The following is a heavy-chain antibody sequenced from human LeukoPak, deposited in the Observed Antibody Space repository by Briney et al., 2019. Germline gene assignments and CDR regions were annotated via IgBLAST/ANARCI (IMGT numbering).Heavy chain of an antibody. CDR1: AYKFSNYW. V-gene: IGHV5-51*01. CDR2: IYPDDSDT. D-gene: IGHD1-1*01. Sequence: GESLKISCKGAAYKFSNYWIAWVRQRPGEDLEWMGIIYPDDSDTRYSPSFQGQVTISADKSISTASPQWTSPKASDTAIYYCARRDTTYFDYWGQGSLVTVSS. J-gene: IGHJ4*02. CDR3: ARRDTTYFDY.